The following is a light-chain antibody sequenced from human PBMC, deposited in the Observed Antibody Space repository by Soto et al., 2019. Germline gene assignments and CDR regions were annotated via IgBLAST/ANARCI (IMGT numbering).Light chain of an antibody. CDR1: QRISSH. V-gene: IGKV1-39*01. Sequence: DIQMTQSPSSLSASVGERVAMACRASQRISSHLNWYQQKPGEAPNLLIYAASNLQSGVPSRFSGSGSGTDFTLTISSLQPEDFATYYCQQSYSTPRTFGQGTKVDI. CDR3: QQSYSTPRT. CDR2: AAS. J-gene: IGKJ1*01.